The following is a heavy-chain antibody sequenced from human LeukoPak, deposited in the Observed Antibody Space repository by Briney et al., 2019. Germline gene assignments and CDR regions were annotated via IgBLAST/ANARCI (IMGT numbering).Heavy chain of an antibody. CDR3: ARLGYSYMLHPLFDY. V-gene: IGHV4-4*07. CDR2: IYTSGST. CDR1: GGSISSYY. Sequence: SETLSLTCTVSGGSISSYYWSWIRQPAGKGLEWIGRIYTSGSTNYNPSLKSRVTMSVDTSKNQFSLKLSSVTAADTAVYYCARLGYSYMLHPLFDYWGQGTLVTVSS. J-gene: IGHJ4*02. D-gene: IGHD5-18*01.